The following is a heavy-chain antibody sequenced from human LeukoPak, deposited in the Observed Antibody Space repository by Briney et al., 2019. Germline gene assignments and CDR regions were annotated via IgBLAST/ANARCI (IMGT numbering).Heavy chain of an antibody. V-gene: IGHV3-21*04. Sequence: GGSLRLSCADSGFTFCSYSMNWVRQAPGNGLDWVSYFSSSSSYIYYADSVKGSFTSSRDNSKNTLYLQMNSLRAEDTAVYYCAKVSIRDYDYGDQTFDYWGEGTLVTVSS. CDR2: FSSSSSYI. CDR1: GFTFCSYS. D-gene: IGHD4-17*01. CDR3: AKVSIRDYDYGDQTFDY. J-gene: IGHJ4*02.